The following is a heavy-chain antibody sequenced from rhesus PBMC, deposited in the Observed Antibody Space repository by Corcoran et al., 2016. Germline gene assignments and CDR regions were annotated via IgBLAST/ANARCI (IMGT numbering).Heavy chain of an antibody. CDR1: SGSVGRRNW. V-gene: IGHV4-93*02. CDR2: FYGSGGYT. Sequence: QVHLQESGPAVVKPSETLSLTCTVSSGSVGRRNWWPWIRQSPGKGLEWVGAFYGSGGYTEYNPSLDSRVTISVDASKNQFFLRVTSVTAADSATYYCGRRPNYNGLDSWGQGVVVTVSS. D-gene: IGHD3-3*01. J-gene: IGHJ6*01. CDR3: GRRPNYNGLDS.